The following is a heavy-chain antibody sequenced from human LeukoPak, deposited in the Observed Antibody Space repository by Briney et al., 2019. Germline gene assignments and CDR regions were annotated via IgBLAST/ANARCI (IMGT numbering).Heavy chain of an antibody. CDR3: ARNYYIT. Sequence: GGSLRLSCAASEFSVGSNYMTWVRQAPGKGLVWVSRIDSDGRSTSYADSVKGRFTISRDNAKNTLYLQMNSLRAEDTAVYYCARNYYITWGQGTLVTVSS. J-gene: IGHJ5*02. D-gene: IGHD3-22*01. V-gene: IGHV3-74*01. CDR1: EFSVGSNY. CDR2: IDSDGRST.